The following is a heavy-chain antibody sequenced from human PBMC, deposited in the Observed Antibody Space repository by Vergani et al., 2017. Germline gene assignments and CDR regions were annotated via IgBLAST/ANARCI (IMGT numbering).Heavy chain of an antibody. J-gene: IGHJ6*02. V-gene: IGHV3-21*06. CDR2: IGSSGPYI. Sequence: VQLVESGGGLVKPGGSLRLSCAASGFTFSDFSMSWVRQAPGKGLECVAFIGSSGPYINYADSVKGRFIISRDNTNNSLCLQLRSLRAEDAAVYYCARDCTSGGCPDNYGMDVWGQGATVTGSS. CDR1: GFTFSDFS. D-gene: IGHD2-8*01. CDR3: ARDCTSGGCPDNYGMDV.